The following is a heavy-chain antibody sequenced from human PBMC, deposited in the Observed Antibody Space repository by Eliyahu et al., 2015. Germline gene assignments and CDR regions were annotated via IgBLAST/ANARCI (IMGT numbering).Heavy chain of an antibody. D-gene: IGHD3-22*01. CDR1: GFXFNNYW. Sequence: EVQLVESGGGLVQPGGSLRLSCVAXGFXFNNYWMSWVRQAPGKGXEWVANINQDGRXKKYVDSVKGRFTISRDNAKDSLYLEVNSLRAEDTAVYYCARDPYKSGGYGAFDIWGQGTMVAVSS. CDR2: INQDGRXK. J-gene: IGHJ3*02. V-gene: IGHV3-7*03. CDR3: ARDPYKSGGYGAFDI.